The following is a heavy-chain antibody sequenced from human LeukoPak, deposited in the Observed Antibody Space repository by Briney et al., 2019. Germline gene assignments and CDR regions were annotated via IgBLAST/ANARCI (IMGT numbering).Heavy chain of an antibody. CDR3: ARGRVQLDY. CDR2: IYYSGSA. J-gene: IGHJ4*02. V-gene: IGHV4-39*07. D-gene: IGHD2-2*01. CDR1: GGSISSSNYC. Sequence: KTSETLSLTCTVSGGSISSSNYCWGWIRQPPGQGLEWIGSIYYSGSAYYNPSLKSRVTISVDTSKNQFSLKLSSVTAADTALYYCARGRVQLDYWGQGTLVTVSS.